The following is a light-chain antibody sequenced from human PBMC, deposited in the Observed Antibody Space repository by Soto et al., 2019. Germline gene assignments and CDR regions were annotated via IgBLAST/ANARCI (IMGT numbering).Light chain of an antibody. CDR3: CSRGASFNWV. Sequence: QSALTRPRSVSGSPGQSVTISCTGTSSDVGAYNVVSWYQQRPGEAPKLIIYYVSQRPSGVPVRFSASKSGNTASLTISGLQADDEADYYCCSRGASFNWVFGGGTKLTVL. CDR1: SSDVGAYNV. V-gene: IGLV2-11*01. CDR2: YVS. J-gene: IGLJ3*02.